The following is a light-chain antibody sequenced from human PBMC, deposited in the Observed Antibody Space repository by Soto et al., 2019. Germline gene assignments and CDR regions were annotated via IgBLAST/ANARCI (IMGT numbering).Light chain of an antibody. CDR1: QRVSGSS. Sequence: VLTQSPGTLSLSPGDRATLYCGSSQRVSGSSLAWYQQKPGQAPRVLFYGATTRATGVPDRFSANGSGADFTLTISRLEPGDFGVYHCQQYGNSPSFGPGTKLEIK. V-gene: IGKV3-20*01. CDR2: GAT. J-gene: IGKJ2*01. CDR3: QQYGNSPS.